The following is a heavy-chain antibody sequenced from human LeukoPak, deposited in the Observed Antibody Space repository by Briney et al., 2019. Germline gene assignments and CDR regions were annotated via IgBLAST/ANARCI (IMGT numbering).Heavy chain of an antibody. Sequence: ASVKVSCKASGYTFTSYYMHWVRQAPGQGLEWMGIINPSGGSTSYAQKFQGRVTMTRDTSTSTVYMELSSLRSEDTAVYYYARGRPTYSSGWYTFDYWGQGTLVTVSS. J-gene: IGHJ4*02. D-gene: IGHD6-19*01. CDR2: INPSGGST. V-gene: IGHV1-46*01. CDR1: GYTFTSYY. CDR3: ARGRPTYSSGWYTFDY.